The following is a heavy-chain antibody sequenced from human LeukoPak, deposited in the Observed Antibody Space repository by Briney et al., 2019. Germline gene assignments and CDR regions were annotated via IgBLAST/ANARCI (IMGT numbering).Heavy chain of an antibody. J-gene: IGHJ4*02. V-gene: IGHV3-48*04. Sequence: PGGSLRLSCAASGFTFSSYSMNWVRQAPGKGLEWVSYIGSSSSTIYYADSVKGRFTISRDNAKNSLYLQMNSLRAEDTAVYYCAKDGIVVVPAAMEEGGYYFDYWGQGTLVTVSS. CDR2: IGSSSSTI. CDR1: GFTFSSYS. CDR3: AKDGIVVVPAAMEEGGYYFDY. D-gene: IGHD2-2*01.